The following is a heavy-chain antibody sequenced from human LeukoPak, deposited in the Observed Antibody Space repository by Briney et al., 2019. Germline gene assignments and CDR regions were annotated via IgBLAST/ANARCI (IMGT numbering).Heavy chain of an antibody. J-gene: IGHJ4*02. CDR3: AHRVYTVTYGGFDL. Sequence: SGPTLVNPTQTLTLTCTFSGCSLSTSGVGVGWIRQPPGKALEWLALIYWNDDKRYSPSLKSRLTITKDTSKNQVVLTMTNMDPVETATYYCAHRVYTVTYGGFDLWGQGNLVTVSS. D-gene: IGHD4-17*01. V-gene: IGHV2-5*01. CDR2: IYWNDDK. CDR1: GCSLSTSGVG.